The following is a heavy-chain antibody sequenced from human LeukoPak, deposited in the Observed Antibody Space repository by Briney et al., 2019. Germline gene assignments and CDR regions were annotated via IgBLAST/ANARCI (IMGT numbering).Heavy chain of an antibody. V-gene: IGHV5-51*01. CDR3: ARPRSHRMEAAFDI. CDR1: GYSFASYW. D-gene: IGHD2-15*01. J-gene: IGHJ3*02. Sequence: GESLKISCKGSGYSFASYWIGWVRQMPGKGLEWMGIIYPGDSDTRYSPSFQGQVTISADKSIRTAYLQWSSLEASDTAMYYCARPRSHRMEAAFDIWGQGTMVTVSS. CDR2: IYPGDSDT.